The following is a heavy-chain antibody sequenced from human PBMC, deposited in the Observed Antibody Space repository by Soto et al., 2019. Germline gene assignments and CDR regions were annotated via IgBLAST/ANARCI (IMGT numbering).Heavy chain of an antibody. Sequence: QVQLVQSGAEVKKPGSSVKVSCKASGGTFSSYTISWVRQAPGQGLEWMGRIIPILGIANYAQKFQGRVTITADKSTSTAYMELSSLRSEDTAVYYCARGNCSGGSCYFAYWGQGTLVTVSS. J-gene: IGHJ4*02. V-gene: IGHV1-69*02. CDR3: ARGNCSGGSCYFAY. CDR2: IIPILGIA. D-gene: IGHD2-15*01. CDR1: GGTFSSYT.